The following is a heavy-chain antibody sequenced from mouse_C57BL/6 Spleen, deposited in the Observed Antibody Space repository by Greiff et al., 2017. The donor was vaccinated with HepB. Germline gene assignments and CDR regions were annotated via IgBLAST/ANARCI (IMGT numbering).Heavy chain of an antibody. CDR3: SGYSNYDYAMDY. Sequence: VQLQQSGPELVKPGASVKISCTASGYSFTDYNMNWVKQSNGKSLEWIGVINPNYGTTSYNQKFKGKATLTVDQSSSTAYMQLNSLTSEDSAVYYCSGYSNYDYAMDYWGQGTSVTVSS. J-gene: IGHJ4*01. D-gene: IGHD2-5*01. CDR1: GYSFTDYN. CDR2: INPNYGTT. V-gene: IGHV1-39*01.